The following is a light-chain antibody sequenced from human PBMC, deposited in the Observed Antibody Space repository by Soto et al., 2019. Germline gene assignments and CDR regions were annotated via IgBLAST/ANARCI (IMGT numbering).Light chain of an antibody. CDR1: TGAVTSGYY. CDR3: LLYFDGAQV. J-gene: IGLJ3*02. V-gene: IGLV7-43*01. CDR2: STS. Sequence: QTVVTQEPSLTVSPGGRVTLACASSTGAVTSGYYPGWFQQRPGQAPTSLIHSTSIKHSWTPARFSGSLLGGKAALTLSAVQPEDEADYYCLLYFDGAQVFGGGTKLTVL.